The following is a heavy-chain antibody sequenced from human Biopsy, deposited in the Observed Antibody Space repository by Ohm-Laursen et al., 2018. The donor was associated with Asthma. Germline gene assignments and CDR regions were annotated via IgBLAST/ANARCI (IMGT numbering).Heavy chain of an antibody. Sequence: ASVKVSCKTSGYTFNSAGITGVRQAPGQGLEWMGWISVYNGNTKVAQKLQDRVTMITDTSTSTAYMELRGLRSDDTAVYFCARAVDYSHYYGIDVWGQGTTVTVS. D-gene: IGHD3-10*01. J-gene: IGHJ6*02. CDR2: ISVYNGNT. CDR3: ARAVDYSHYYGIDV. CDR1: GYTFNSAG. V-gene: IGHV1-18*01.